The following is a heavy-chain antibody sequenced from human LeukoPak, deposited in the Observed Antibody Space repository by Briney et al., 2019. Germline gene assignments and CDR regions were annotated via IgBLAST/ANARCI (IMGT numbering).Heavy chain of an antibody. CDR3: ARGGRSSGWYYFDY. CDR2: INLNSGGT. CDR1: GYTFTRYY. V-gene: IGHV1-2*02. Sequence: ASVKVSCKASGYTFTRYYMHWVRQAPGQGLEWMGWINLNSGGTNYAQKFQGRVTMTRDTSISTAYMELSRLRSDYTAVYYCARGGRSSGWYYFDYWGQGTLVTVSS. J-gene: IGHJ4*02. D-gene: IGHD6-19*01.